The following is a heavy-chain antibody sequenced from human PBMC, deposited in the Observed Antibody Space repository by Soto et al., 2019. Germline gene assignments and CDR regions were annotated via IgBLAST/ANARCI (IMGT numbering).Heavy chain of an antibody. CDR1: GGTFSSYA. V-gene: IGHV1-69*01. CDR2: IIPIFGTA. J-gene: IGHJ4*02. CDR3: ASRKDYYDSSGYYRPSYFDY. Sequence: QVQLVQSGAEVKKPGSSVKVSCKASGGTFSSYAISWVRQAPGQGLEWMGGIIPIFGTANYAQKFHGRVTITADESTSTAYMELSSLRSEDTAVYYCASRKDYYDSSGYYRPSYFDYWGQGTLVTVSS. D-gene: IGHD3-22*01.